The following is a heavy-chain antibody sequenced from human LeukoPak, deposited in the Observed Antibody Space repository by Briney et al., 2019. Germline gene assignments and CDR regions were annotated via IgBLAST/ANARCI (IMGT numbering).Heavy chain of an antibody. CDR1: GFTFSSYA. V-gene: IGHV3-23*01. J-gene: IGHJ4*02. D-gene: IGHD2-2*01. CDR3: AKDPGVVPAHHFDY. Sequence: GGSLRLSCAASGFTFSSYAMNWVRQAPGKGLEWVSATGSTGVSTFYADSVKGRFTVSRDNSKSTLSLQMNSLRAEDTAVYYCAKDPGVVPAHHFDYWGQGILVTVSS. CDR2: TGSTGVST.